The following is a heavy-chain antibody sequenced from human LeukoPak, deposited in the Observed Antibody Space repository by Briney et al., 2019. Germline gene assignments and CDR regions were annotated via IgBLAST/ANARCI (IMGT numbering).Heavy chain of an antibody. CDR2: IYYSGST. D-gene: IGHD1-26*01. CDR3: ARDSFREYYYMDV. V-gene: IGHV4-39*06. CDR1: GGSISSRSYY. Sequence: SETLSLTCTVSGGSISSRSYYWGWIRQPPGKGLEWIGTIYYSGSTYYNPSLKSRVTMSVDTSQNQIALKLRSVTAADTAVYYCARDSFREYYYMDVWGKGTTVTVSS. J-gene: IGHJ6*03.